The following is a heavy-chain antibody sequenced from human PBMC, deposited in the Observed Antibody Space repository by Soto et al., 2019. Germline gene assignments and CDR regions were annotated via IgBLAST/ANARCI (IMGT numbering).Heavy chain of an antibody. V-gene: IGHV3-21*01. CDR3: ARTDVPYYFDY. CDR2: ISSSSSYI. J-gene: IGHJ4*02. CDR1: GFTFSSYS. D-gene: IGHD6-6*01. Sequence: GGSLRLSCAAAGFTFSSYSMNWVRQAPGKGLEWVSSISSSSSYIYYADSVKGRFTISRDNAKNSLYLQMNSLRAEDTAVYYCARTDVPYYFDYWGQGTLVTVSS.